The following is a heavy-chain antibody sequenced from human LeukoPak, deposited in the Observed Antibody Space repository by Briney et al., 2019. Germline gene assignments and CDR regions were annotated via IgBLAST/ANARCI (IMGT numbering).Heavy chain of an antibody. D-gene: IGHD4-23*01. V-gene: IGHV1-69*13. CDR3: AGRGTETTVVTYFDY. CDR1: GGTFSSYS. Sequence: SVKVSCKASGGTFSSYSISWVRQAPGQGLEWMGGIIPIFATANYAQKFQGRVTITADESTSTAYMELSSLRSEDTAAYYCAGRGTETTVVTYFDYWGQGTLVTVSS. CDR2: IIPIFATA. J-gene: IGHJ4*02.